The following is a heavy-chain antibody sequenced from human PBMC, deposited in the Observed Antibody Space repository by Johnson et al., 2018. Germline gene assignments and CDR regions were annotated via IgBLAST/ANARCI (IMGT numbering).Heavy chain of an antibody. V-gene: IGHV3-9*01. CDR3: AKHSSAYISLSYFQH. D-gene: IGHD3-22*01. J-gene: IGHJ1*01. CDR1: GFTFSSYA. CDR2: ISWTSGSI. Sequence: VQLQESGGGVVQPGRSLRLSCAASGFTFSSYAMHWVRQAPGKGLEWVSGISWTSGSIGYADSVKGRFTISRDNAKNSLYLQMNSRRAEDTALYYCAKHSSAYISLSYFQHWGQGTLVTVSS.